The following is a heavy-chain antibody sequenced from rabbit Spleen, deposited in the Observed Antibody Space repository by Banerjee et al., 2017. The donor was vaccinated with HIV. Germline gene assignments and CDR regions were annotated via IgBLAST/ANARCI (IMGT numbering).Heavy chain of an antibody. CDR2: IDAGSSGFT. Sequence: QSLEESGGDLVEPGASLTLTCKASGLDFSGDSYDSYMCWVRQAPGKGLEWIACIDAGSSGFTYFATWAKGRFTISKTSSTTVTLQMTRLTAADTATYFCARDTSSSFSSYGMDLWGPGTLVTVS. D-gene: IGHD1-1*01. CDR1: GLDFSGDSY. CDR3: ARDTSSSFSSYGMDL. J-gene: IGHJ6*01. V-gene: IGHV1S40*01.